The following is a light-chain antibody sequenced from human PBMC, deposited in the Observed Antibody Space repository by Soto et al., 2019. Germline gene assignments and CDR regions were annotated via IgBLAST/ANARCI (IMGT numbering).Light chain of an antibody. J-gene: IGKJ1*01. V-gene: IGKV3-11*01. CDR1: QSVSSY. CDR3: QQRSNWSGT. CDR2: DAS. Sequence: EIVLTQSPATLSLSPGERATVSCRASQSVSSYLAWYRQKPGQAPRLLIYDASNRATGIPARFSGSGSGTDFTLTISSLEPEDFAVYYCQQRSNWSGTFGQGTKVDIK.